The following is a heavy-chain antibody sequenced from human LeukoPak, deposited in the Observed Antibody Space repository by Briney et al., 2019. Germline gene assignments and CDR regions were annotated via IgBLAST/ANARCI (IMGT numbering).Heavy chain of an antibody. V-gene: IGHV3-23*01. CDR3: ARDQGAWGYGYNFDY. Sequence: GGSLRLSCAASGFTFSSYAMSWVRQAPGKGLEWVSAISGSGGSTYYADSVKGRFTISRDNSKNTLHLQMISLRAEDTAVYYCARDQGAWGYGYNFDYWGQGTLVTVSS. J-gene: IGHJ4*02. CDR2: ISGSGGST. D-gene: IGHD3-16*01. CDR1: GFTFSSYA.